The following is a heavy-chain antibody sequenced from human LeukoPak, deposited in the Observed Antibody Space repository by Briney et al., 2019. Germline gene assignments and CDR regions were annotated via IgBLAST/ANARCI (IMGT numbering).Heavy chain of an antibody. CDR2: IYYSGST. CDR3: ARYGTPFITILP. Sequence: SETLSLTCTVSGGSISSSSYYWGWIRQPPGKGLEWIGSIYYSGSTYYNPSLKSRVTISVDTSKNQFSLKLSSVTAADTAVYYCARYGTPFITILPWGQGTLVTVSS. J-gene: IGHJ4*02. D-gene: IGHD3-9*01. V-gene: IGHV4-39*01. CDR1: GGSISSSSYY.